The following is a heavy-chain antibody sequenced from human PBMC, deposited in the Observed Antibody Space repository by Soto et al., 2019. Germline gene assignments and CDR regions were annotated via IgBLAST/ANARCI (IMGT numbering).Heavy chain of an antibody. Sequence: QLQLQESGPGLVKPSETLSLTCAVSGGSISSNLYYWGWIRQAPGNALEWIASIYYSGSAYYNPSIKSRVTLSVDTSKKQFSLRLKSVTASDTAVYYCASSGGNGDYYLLAAYDWGQGTLVTVSS. CDR2: IYYSGSA. D-gene: IGHD4-17*01. CDR1: GGSISSNLYY. J-gene: IGHJ4*02. CDR3: ASSGGNGDYYLLAAYD. V-gene: IGHV4-39*01.